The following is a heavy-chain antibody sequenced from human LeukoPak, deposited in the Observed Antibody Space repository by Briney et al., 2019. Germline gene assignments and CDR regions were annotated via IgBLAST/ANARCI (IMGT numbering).Heavy chain of an antibody. Sequence: GGSLRLSCAASGFTFSTSSMHWVRQTPGKGLDWVALISSDGNNKYYANSVKGRFTISRDNSKNTLSLQMNSLRDDDTAVYYCTRDPRLREFESWGQGTLVTVSS. D-gene: IGHD2-21*02. J-gene: IGHJ1*01. CDR2: ISSDGNNK. CDR1: GFTFSTSS. CDR3: TRDPRLREFES. V-gene: IGHV3-30-3*01.